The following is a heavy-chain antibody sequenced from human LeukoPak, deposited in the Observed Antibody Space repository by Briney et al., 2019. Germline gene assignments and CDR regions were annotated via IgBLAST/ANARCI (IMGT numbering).Heavy chain of an antibody. CDR2: IYYSGST. Sequence: PSETLSLTCTVSGGSISSYYWSWIRQPPGKGLEWIGYIYYSGSTNYNPSLKSRVTISVDTPKNQFSLKLSSVTAADTAVYYCARRPSGYDSHFDYWGQGTLVTVSS. D-gene: IGHD5-12*01. CDR1: GGSISSYY. J-gene: IGHJ4*02. V-gene: IGHV4-59*08. CDR3: ARRPSGYDSHFDY.